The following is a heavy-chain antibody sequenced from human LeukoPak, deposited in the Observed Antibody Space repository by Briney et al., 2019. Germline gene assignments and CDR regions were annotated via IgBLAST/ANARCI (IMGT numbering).Heavy chain of an antibody. D-gene: IGHD6-13*01. CDR2: ISAYNGNT. V-gene: IGHV1-18*01. Sequence: GASVKVSCKASGYTFTSYDINWVRQAPGQGLEWMGWISAYNGNTNYAQKLQGRVTMTTDTSTSTAYMELRSLRSEDTAVYYCARDLGYSSSWYFDYWGQGTLVTVSS. CDR3: ARDLGYSSSWYFDY. CDR1: GYTFTSYD. J-gene: IGHJ4*02.